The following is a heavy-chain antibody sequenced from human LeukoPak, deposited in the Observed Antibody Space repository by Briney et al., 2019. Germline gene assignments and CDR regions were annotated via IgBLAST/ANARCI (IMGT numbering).Heavy chain of an antibody. J-gene: IGHJ4*02. CDR1: GFTFSDYG. V-gene: IGHV3-23*01. Sequence: PGGSLRLSCAASGFTFSDYGMSWVRQAPGKGLEWLTGISGSGGGAYYADSVKGRFTISRDNSQNSLYLQMNSLRAEDTAVYYCAKGRISPDYWGQGTLVTVSS. D-gene: IGHD2/OR15-2a*01. CDR2: ISGSGGGA. CDR3: AKGRISPDY.